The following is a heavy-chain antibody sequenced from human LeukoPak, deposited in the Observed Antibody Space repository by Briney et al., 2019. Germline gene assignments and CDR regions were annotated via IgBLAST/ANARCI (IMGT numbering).Heavy chain of an antibody. V-gene: IGHV4-38-2*01. Sequence: SETLSLTCAVSGYSISSGYYWGWIRQPPGKGLDGIGSIYHSGSTYYNPSLKSRVTISVDTSKNQFSLKLSSVTAADTAAYYCARNYYDSSGPIELPFDYWGQGTLVTVSS. D-gene: IGHD3-22*01. CDR1: GYSISSGYY. CDR3: ARNYYDSSGPIELPFDY. CDR2: IYHSGST. J-gene: IGHJ4*02.